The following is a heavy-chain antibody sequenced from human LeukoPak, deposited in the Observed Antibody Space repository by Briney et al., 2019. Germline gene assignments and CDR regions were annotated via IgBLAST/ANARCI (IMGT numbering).Heavy chain of an antibody. J-gene: IGHJ4*02. D-gene: IGHD2-15*01. CDR2: SRNKASSYST. V-gene: IGHV3-72*01. CDR1: GFSFSDHY. CDR3: CRTYCSGVTCRGPSDY. Sequence: AGGSLRLSCAVSGFSFSDHYMEWVRQAPGKGLEWVGRSRNKASSYSTEYAASVKGRFTISRDENSVFLQMNSLKTEDTTVYYCCRTYCSGVTCRGPSDYWGQGTLVTVSS.